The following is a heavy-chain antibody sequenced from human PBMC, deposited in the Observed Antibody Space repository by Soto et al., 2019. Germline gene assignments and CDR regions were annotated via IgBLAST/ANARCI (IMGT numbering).Heavy chain of an antibody. V-gene: IGHV4-4*02. CDR2: INHSGST. Sequence: QVQLRESGPGLVKPSGTLSLTCAVSGGSINATNWWSWVRQPPGKGLEWIGEINHSGSTNYNPSLRSIVTISVDRSKHQFSLKQISVSAPAPASDYGSRYRPTVTYWFAPWGQGTLVPVSS. D-gene: IGHD4-4*01. J-gene: IGHJ5*02. CDR3: SRYRPTVTYWFAP. CDR1: GGSINATNW.